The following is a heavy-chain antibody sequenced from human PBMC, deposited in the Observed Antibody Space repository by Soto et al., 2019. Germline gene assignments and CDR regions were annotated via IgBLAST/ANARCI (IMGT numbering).Heavy chain of an antibody. CDR3: ATYGGDSGGFEYFKH. CDR1: GLTFWNYG. V-gene: IGHV3-23*01. CDR2: ISGSGDT. J-gene: IGHJ1*01. Sequence: EVQLLEAGGGFVQTGGSLRLSGGGSGLTFWNYGMTLVRQAPGKGLEWGAAISGSGDTYNVDSLKGRFSISRDNSKSTLFLQMNSLRAEDTAVYYCATYGGDSGGFEYFKHWGQGTLVTVSS. D-gene: IGHD2-21*02.